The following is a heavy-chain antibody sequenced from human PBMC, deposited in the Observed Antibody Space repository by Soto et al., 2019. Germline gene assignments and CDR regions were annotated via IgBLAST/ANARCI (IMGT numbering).Heavy chain of an antibody. D-gene: IGHD3-22*01. J-gene: IGHJ4*02. V-gene: IGHV1-69*13. CDR3: ARDSYYDSSGYYMPRFDY. CDR2: IIPIFGTA. CDR1: GGTFSSYA. Sequence: EASVKVSCKASGGTFSSYAISWVRQAPGQGLEWMGGIIPIFGTANYAQKFQGRVTITADESTSTAYMELSSLRSEDTAVYYCARDSYYDSSGYYMPRFDYWGQGTLVTVSS.